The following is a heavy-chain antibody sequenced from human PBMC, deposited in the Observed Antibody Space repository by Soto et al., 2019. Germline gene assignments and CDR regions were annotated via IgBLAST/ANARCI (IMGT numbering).Heavy chain of an antibody. CDR1: GGSISSGGCY. V-gene: IGHV4-31*03. CDR3: ARAGINYYDSSGYFEP. CDR2: LYYSGST. D-gene: IGHD3-22*01. Sequence: QVQRQESGPGLVKPTQSLSLTCTVSGGSISSGGCYWSWIREHPGKGLEWIGYLYYSGSTYYNPSIKSRVTISVDTSKNQFSLKLSSVPAADTAVYYCARAGINYYDSSGYFEPWGQGTLVTVSS. J-gene: IGHJ4*02.